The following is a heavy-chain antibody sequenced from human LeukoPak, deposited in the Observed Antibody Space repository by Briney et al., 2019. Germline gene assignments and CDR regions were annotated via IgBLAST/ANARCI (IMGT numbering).Heavy chain of an antibody. D-gene: IGHD5-12*01. V-gene: IGHV1-8*01. J-gene: IGHJ4*02. CDR2: MNPNNGNT. CDR3: ARGSDSGYVAYYFDY. CDR1: GYTFTSYD. Sequence: ASVKVSCKASGYTFTSYDINWVRQATGQGLEWMGWMNPNNGNTGYAQKLQGRVTMTTDTSTSTAYMEPRSLRSDDTAVYYCARGSDSGYVAYYFDYWGQGTLVTVSS.